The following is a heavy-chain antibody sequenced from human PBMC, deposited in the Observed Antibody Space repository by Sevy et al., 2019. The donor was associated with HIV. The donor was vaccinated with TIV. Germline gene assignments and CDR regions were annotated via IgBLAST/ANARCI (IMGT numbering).Heavy chain of an antibody. D-gene: IGHD3-16*01. CDR1: GFTFSNAW. J-gene: IGHJ4*02. CDR3: TAGGGTSDFDY. Sequence: GESLKISCVASGFTFSNAWMSWVRQTPGKGLEWVGRIKSKTDGGTRDFAAPVKGRFAIARDDSKNTLSLQMDSLKTEDTAVYYCTAGGGTSDFDYWGQGILVTVSS. CDR2: IKSKTDGGTR. V-gene: IGHV3-15*01.